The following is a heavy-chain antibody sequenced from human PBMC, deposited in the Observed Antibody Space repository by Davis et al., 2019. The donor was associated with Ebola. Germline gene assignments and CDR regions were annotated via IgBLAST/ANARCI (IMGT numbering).Heavy chain of an antibody. V-gene: IGHV1-2*04. CDR1: GYTFTGYY. CDR2: INPKSGGT. D-gene: IGHD3-3*01. J-gene: IGHJ3*02. CDR3: ARDNDLGAFDI. Sequence: ASVTVSCKASGYTFTGYYMHWVRQAPGQGLEWMGWINPKSGGTNYGQKFQGWVTMTRDTSISTAYMELSRLRSDDTAVYYCARDNDLGAFDIWGQGTMVTVSS.